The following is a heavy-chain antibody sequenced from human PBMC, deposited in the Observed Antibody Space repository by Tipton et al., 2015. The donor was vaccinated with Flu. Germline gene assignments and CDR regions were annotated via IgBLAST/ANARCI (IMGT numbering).Heavy chain of an antibody. CDR1: GFTFSSYE. J-gene: IGHJ4*02. Sequence: GSLRLSCAASGFTFSSYEMNWVRQAPGKGLEWVSYISSSGSTIYYADSVKGRFTISRDNAKNSLYLQMNSLRAEDTAVYYCARGDIVDYYDSSGYYTPYPRDYWGQGTLVTVSS. CDR3: ARGDIVDYYDSSGYYTPYPRDY. D-gene: IGHD3-22*01. CDR2: ISSSGSTI. V-gene: IGHV3-48*03.